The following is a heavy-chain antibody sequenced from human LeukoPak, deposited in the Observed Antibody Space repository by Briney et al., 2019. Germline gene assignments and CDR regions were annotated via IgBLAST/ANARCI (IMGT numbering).Heavy chain of an antibody. D-gene: IGHD3-22*01. J-gene: IGHJ4*02. CDR2: ISAYNGNT. V-gene: IGHV1-18*01. CDR3: ARDQSAKYYYDSTPSDY. CDR1: GYTFTSYG. Sequence: ASVKVSCKASGYTFTSYGISWVQQAPGQGLEWMGWISAYNGNTNYAQKLQGRVTMTTDTSTSTAYMELRSLRSDDTAVYYCARDQSAKYYYDSTPSDYWGQGTLVTVSS.